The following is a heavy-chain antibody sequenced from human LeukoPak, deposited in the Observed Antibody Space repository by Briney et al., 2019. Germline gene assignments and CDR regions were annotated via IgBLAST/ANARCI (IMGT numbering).Heavy chain of an antibody. CDR2: INHSGST. D-gene: IGHD5-18*01. V-gene: IGHV4-34*01. CDR1: GGSFSGYY. CDR3: AREGYSYGY. Sequence: SETPSLTCAVYGGSFSGYYWSWIRQPPGKGLEWIGEINHSGSTNYNPSLKSRVTISVDTSKNQFSLKLSSVTAADTAVYYCAREGYSYGYWGQGTLVTVSS. J-gene: IGHJ4*02.